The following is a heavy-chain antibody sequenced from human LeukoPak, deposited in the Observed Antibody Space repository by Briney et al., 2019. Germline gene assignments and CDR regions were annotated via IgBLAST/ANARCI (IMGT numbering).Heavy chain of an antibody. CDR1: GFTLSIDS. D-gene: IGHD1-26*01. J-gene: IGHJ5*02. CDR3: ARRQSYCWFDP. CDR2: ISGTGTYI. V-gene: IGHV3-21*01. Sequence: PGGSLRLSCAASGFTLSIDSIDSGRQTPGKGLGRVSSISGTGTYINYAASVKGRATVSRDNAQNSLYLQMNSLRVEAPAIFYWARRQSYCWFDPWGEGTLVTVSS.